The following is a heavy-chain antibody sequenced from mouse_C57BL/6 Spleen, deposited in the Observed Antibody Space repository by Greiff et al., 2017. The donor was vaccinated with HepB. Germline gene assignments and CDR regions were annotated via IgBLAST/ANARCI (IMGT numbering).Heavy chain of an antibody. CDR3: AREVNWSYYFDY. V-gene: IGHV1-55*01. Sequence: VQLQQPGAELVKPGASVKMSCKASGYTFTSYWITWVKQRPGQGLEWIGDIYPGSGSTNYNEKFKSKATLTVDTSSSTAYMQLSSLTSEDSAVYYCAREVNWSYYFDYWGQGTTLTVSS. CDR2: IYPGSGST. CDR1: GYTFTSYW. J-gene: IGHJ2*01. D-gene: IGHD4-1*01.